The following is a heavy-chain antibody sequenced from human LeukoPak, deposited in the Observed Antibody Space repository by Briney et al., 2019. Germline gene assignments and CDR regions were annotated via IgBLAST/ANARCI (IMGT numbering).Heavy chain of an antibody. CDR3: ARGEREYCSSTSCSDSNYYYYGMDV. D-gene: IGHD2-2*01. Sequence: SETLSLTCTVSGGSISSYYWSWIRQPAGKGLEWIGRIYTSGSTNYNPSLKSRVTMSVDTPKNQFSLKLSSVTAADTAVYYCARGEREYCSSTSCSDSNYYYYGMDVWGQGTTVTVSS. CDR1: GGSISSYY. J-gene: IGHJ6*02. V-gene: IGHV4-4*07. CDR2: IYTSGST.